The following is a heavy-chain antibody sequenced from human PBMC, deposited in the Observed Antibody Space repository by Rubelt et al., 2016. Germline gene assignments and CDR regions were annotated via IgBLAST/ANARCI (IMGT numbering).Heavy chain of an antibody. V-gene: IGHV4-38-2*02. Sequence: QVQLQESGPGLVKPSETLSLTCTVSGSSISTGYYWGWIRQPPGKGLEWIGNMYHSGSTHYNPSLKSRVTISVDTSKNQFSRKLSSVAAADTAVYYCARVPYYYDSSGYSLNYYFDYWGQGTLVTVSS. J-gene: IGHJ4*02. CDR3: ARVPYYYDSSGYSLNYYFDY. CDR2: MYHSGST. CDR1: GSSISTGYY. D-gene: IGHD3-22*01.